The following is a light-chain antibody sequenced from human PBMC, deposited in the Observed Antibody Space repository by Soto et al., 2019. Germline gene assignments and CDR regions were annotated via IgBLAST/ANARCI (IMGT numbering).Light chain of an antibody. CDR3: QQYGNAAPFT. V-gene: IGKV3-20*01. Sequence: EVVLTQSPGALSLSPGEGATLSCRASQSIISSYLAWYQHKPGQAPRLLIYGVSSRATGVPDRFSGSGSGTDFTLTISRLEPEDFELYYCQQYGNAAPFTFGQGTKLEIK. J-gene: IGKJ2*01. CDR2: GVS. CDR1: QSIISSY.